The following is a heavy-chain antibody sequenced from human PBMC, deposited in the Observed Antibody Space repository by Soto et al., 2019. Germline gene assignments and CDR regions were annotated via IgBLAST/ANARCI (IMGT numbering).Heavy chain of an antibody. D-gene: IGHD2-8*01. CDR1: GFTFSTYA. CDR2: LFGSGGGI. V-gene: IGHV3-23*01. J-gene: IGHJ5*02. Sequence: EVQLLESGGGLVQPGGSLRLSCAASGFTFSTYAMSWVRQAPGKGLEWVSGLFGSGGGISYADSVKGRFTISRDNSNNILYLKMHTRRVEATAVYYWARARHPDGLWPFPPWGQETLVPVSS. CDR3: ARARHPDGLWPFPP.